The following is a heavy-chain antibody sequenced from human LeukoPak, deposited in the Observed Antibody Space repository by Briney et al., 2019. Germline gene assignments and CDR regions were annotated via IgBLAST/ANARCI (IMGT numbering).Heavy chain of an antibody. J-gene: IGHJ4*02. Sequence: GRSLRLSCAASGFTFTSYAMSWVRQAPGKGLEWVSGISGTGVETFYADSVKGRFTISRDNSKNALYLQMSSLRAEDTALYYCANSGNYYDSSGHEYWGQGTLVTVSS. D-gene: IGHD3-22*01. CDR3: ANSGNYYDSSGHEY. CDR1: GFTFTSYA. V-gene: IGHV3-23*01. CDR2: ISGTGVET.